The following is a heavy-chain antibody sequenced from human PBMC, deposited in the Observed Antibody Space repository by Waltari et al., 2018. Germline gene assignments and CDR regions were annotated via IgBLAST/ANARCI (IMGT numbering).Heavy chain of an antibody. Sequence: QVQLVQSGAEVKKPGASVKVSCKASGYTFTGYYMHWVRQAPGQGLEWMGWINPNSGGTNYAQKFQGRVTMTRDTSISTAYMELSRLRSDDTAVYYCARGGAYCSSTSCYNYYYYGMDVWGQGTTVTVSS. CDR3: ARGGAYCSSTSCYNYYYYGMDV. V-gene: IGHV1-2*02. CDR2: INPNSGGT. D-gene: IGHD2-2*02. CDR1: GYTFTGYY. J-gene: IGHJ6*02.